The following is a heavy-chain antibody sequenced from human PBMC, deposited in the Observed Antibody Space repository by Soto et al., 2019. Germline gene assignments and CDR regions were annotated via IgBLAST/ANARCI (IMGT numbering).Heavy chain of an antibody. CDR1: GYTFTGYY. CDR2: INPNSGGT. Sequence: GASVKVSCKASGYTFTGYYMHWVRQAPGQGLEWMGWINPNSGGTNYAQKFQGWVTMTRDTSISTAYMELSRLRSDDTAVYYCARAGVQYYYDSSGYFQYYYYGMDVWGQGTTVTVSS. CDR3: ARAGVQYYYDSSGYFQYYYYGMDV. J-gene: IGHJ6*02. V-gene: IGHV1-2*04. D-gene: IGHD3-22*01.